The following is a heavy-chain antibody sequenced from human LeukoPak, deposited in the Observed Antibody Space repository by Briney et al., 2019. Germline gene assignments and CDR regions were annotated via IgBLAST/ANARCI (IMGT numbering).Heavy chain of an antibody. CDR1: GGTFSSYA. CDR2: IIPILGIA. D-gene: IGHD3-22*01. Sequence: ASVKVSCKASGGTFSSYAISWMRQAPGQGLEWMGRIIPILGIANYAQKFQGRVTITADKSTSTAYMELSSLRSEDTAVYYCARASDYYDSSGAFDYWGQGTLVTVSS. V-gene: IGHV1-69*04. J-gene: IGHJ4*02. CDR3: ARASDYYDSSGAFDY.